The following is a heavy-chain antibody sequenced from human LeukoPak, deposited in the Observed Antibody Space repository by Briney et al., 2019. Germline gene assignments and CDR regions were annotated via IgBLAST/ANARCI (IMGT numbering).Heavy chain of an antibody. CDR2: INGDGSDT. D-gene: IGHD3-16*01. V-gene: IGHV3-74*01. CDR3: ARGGAWFDP. J-gene: IGHJ5*02. CDR1: GFTFKDSW. Sequence: AGSLRLSCAASGFTFKDSWMYWVRQAPGKGLEWVSCINGDGSDTNYVDSVKGRFTISRDNAKDTLYLQMNSLRAEDTALYYCARGGAWFDPWGQGTLVTVSS.